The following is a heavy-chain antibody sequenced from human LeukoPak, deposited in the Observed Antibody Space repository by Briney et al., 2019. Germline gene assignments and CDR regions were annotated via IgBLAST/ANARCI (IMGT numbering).Heavy chain of an antibody. V-gene: IGHV3-21*01. D-gene: IGHD4-17*01. CDR2: ISSSSSYI. CDR1: GFTFSSYS. Sequence: GGSLRLSCAASGFTFSSYSMNWVRQAPGKGLEWVSSISSSSSYIYYADSVKGRFTISRDNAKNSLYLQMNSLRAEDTAVYYCAREYSMTTGDAFDIWGQGTMVTVSS. J-gene: IGHJ3*02. CDR3: AREYSMTTGDAFDI.